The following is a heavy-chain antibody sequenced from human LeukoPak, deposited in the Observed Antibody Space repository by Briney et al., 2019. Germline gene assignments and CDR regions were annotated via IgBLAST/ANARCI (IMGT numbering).Heavy chain of an antibody. J-gene: IGHJ4*02. CDR1: GYTFTSYG. D-gene: IGHD3-22*01. CDR2: ISAYNGNT. Sequence: ASVKVSCKASGYTFTSYGISWVRQAPGQGLEWMGWISAYNGNTNYAQKLQSRVTMTTDTSTSTAYMELRSLRSDDTAVYYCARGATYYYDSSGYYFDYWGQGTLVTVSS. V-gene: IGHV1-18*01. CDR3: ARGATYYYDSSGYYFDY.